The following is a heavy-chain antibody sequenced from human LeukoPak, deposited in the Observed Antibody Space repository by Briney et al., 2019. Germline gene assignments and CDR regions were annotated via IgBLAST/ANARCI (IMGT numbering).Heavy chain of an antibody. CDR2: INPNSGGT. CDR3: AREQQLARMSGHDAFDI. D-gene: IGHD6-13*01. CDR1: GYTFTGYY. V-gene: IGHV1-2*02. Sequence: GASVKVSCKASGYTFTGYYMHWVRQAPGQGLEWMGWINPNSGGTNYAQKFQGRVTMTRDTSISTAYMELSRLRSDDTAVYYCAREQQLARMSGHDAFDIWGQGTMVTVSS. J-gene: IGHJ3*02.